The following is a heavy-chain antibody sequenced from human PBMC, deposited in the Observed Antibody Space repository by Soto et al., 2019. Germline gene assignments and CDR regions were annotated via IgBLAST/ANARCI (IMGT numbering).Heavy chain of an antibody. J-gene: IGHJ3*02. CDR2: ISYDGSDK. Sequence: QVQLVESGGGVVQPGRSLRLSCAASGFTFSSYGMHWVRQAPGKGLEWVAVISYDGSDKLYADSVKGRFTISRDNSKNTLYLQMNSLRPEDTAMYYCAKAPAIRGVSILGVAAFDIWGQGTMVTVSS. CDR3: AKAPAIRGVSILGVAAFDI. V-gene: IGHV3-30*18. D-gene: IGHD3-10*01. CDR1: GFTFSSYG.